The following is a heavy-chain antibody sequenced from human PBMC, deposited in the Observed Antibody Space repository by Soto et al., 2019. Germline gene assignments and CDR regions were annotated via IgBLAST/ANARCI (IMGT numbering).Heavy chain of an antibody. CDR2: IWYDGSNK. V-gene: IGHV3-33*01. CDR3: ARDHYDFWSGYYIPRGYYGMDV. D-gene: IGHD3-3*01. J-gene: IGHJ6*02. Sequence: ESGGGVVQPGRSLRLSCAASGFTFSSYGMHWVRQAPGKGLEWVAVIWYDGSNKYYADSVKGRFTISRDNSKNTLYLQMNSLRAEDTAVYYCARDHYDFWSGYYIPRGYYGMDVWGQGTTVTVSS. CDR1: GFTFSSYG.